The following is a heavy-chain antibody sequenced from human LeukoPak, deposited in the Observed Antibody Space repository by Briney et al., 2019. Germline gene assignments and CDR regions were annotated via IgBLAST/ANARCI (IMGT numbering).Heavy chain of an antibody. CDR3: ARERSERGLIDY. CDR2: LFSNENT. CDR1: GGSFTSYH. V-gene: IGHV4-4*07. D-gene: IGHD3-10*01. Sequence: SETLSLTCTVPGGSFTSYHWSWIRQPAGKGLEWIGRLFSNENTYYNPSLKSRVTMSVDTPKKQFSLKLTSVTAADTAVYYCARERSERGLIDYWGQGTLVTVSS. J-gene: IGHJ4*02.